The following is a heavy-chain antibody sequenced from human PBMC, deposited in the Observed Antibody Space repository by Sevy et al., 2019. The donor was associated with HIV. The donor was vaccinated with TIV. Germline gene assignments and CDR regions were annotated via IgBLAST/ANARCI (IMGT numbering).Heavy chain of an antibody. Sequence: SETLSLTCTVSGDSVSSGSYFWSWIRQPPGKGLEWIGYIYYSGSTNYNPSLKSRVTISVDTSKKQFSLKLTSMTAADTAVYFCARGARGYSYGWGQGTLVTVSS. D-gene: IGHD5-18*01. V-gene: IGHV4-61*01. CDR1: GDSVSSGSYF. CDR2: IYYSGST. J-gene: IGHJ4*02. CDR3: ARGARGYSYG.